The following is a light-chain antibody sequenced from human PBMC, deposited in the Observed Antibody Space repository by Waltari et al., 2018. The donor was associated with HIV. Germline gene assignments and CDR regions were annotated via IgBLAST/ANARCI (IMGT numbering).Light chain of an antibody. V-gene: IGKV3-15*01. CDR2: VAF. J-gene: IGKJ2*01. CDR1: QSVSSN. Sequence: EILLTQSPPTLSVSPGERATLSCRASQSVSSNLAWYQQKPGQAPRLLIYVAFTRATGIPARFSGSGSGTEFTLTISSLQSEDFAVYYCQQYNNWPPMYTFGQGTKLEIK. CDR3: QQYNNWPPMYT.